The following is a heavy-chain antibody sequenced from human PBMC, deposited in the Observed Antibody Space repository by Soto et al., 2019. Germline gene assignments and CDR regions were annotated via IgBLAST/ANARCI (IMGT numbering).Heavy chain of an antibody. V-gene: IGHV1-2*02. D-gene: IGHD3-3*01. CDR2: INPATGAA. J-gene: IGHJ3*02. CDR1: GYPVTAYY. CDR3: ARGGGVGVAGSAAFDM. Sequence: QLHLVQSGAVVKKPGASVTVSCSASGYPVTAYYMHWVRQAPGRGLEWMGGINPATGAAKYTQTFQGRVPMTRDTSASTGFMELGGRTSEDTAVFYCARGGGVGVAGSAAFDMWGQGTLVTVSS.